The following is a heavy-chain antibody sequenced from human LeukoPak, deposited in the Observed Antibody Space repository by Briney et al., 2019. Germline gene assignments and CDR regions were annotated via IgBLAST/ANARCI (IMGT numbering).Heavy chain of an antibody. CDR3: ARVITWSTIAFDF. V-gene: IGHV3-23*01. CDR1: GFTFSNYA. D-gene: IGHD5/OR15-5a*01. J-gene: IGHJ3*01. Sequence: PGGSLRLSCAASGFTFSNYAMSWVRQAPGKGLEWVSVVSADGGNSYYADSVKGRFTIFRDNSKNTLNLLMNSLRVEDTAVYYCARVITWSTIAFDFWGQGTVVTVSS. CDR2: VSADGGNS.